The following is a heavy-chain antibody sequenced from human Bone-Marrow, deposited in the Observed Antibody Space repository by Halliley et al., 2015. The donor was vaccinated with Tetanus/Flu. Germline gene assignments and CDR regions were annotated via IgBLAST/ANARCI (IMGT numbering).Heavy chain of an antibody. CDR3: ATSVVSHYYSGLDV. Sequence: TLSLTCTVTGDSIKNYFWSWIRKTPGKGLEWIGYIFSSGSTTYNPSLKSRVTISLDTSKQQFSLMVRSVAAADTGVYYCATSVVSHYYSGLDVWGQGTTVTVSS. CDR2: IFSSGST. D-gene: IGHD2-8*02. CDR1: GDSIKNYF. J-gene: IGHJ6*02. V-gene: IGHV4-59*13.